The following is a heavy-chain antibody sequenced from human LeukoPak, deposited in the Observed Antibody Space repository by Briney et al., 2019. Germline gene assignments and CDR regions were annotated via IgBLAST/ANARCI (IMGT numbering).Heavy chain of an antibody. V-gene: IGHV1-18*01. CDR1: GYTFTSYG. J-gene: IGHJ5*02. D-gene: IGHD6-13*01. CDR2: ISAYNGNT. Sequence: GASVKVSCKASGYTFTSYGISWVRQAPGQGLEWMGWISAYNGNTNYAQKLQGRVTMTTDTSTSTAYMELRSLRSDDTAVYYCARELKMGYSSSYWFDPWGQGTLVTVSS. CDR3: ARELKMGYSSSYWFDP.